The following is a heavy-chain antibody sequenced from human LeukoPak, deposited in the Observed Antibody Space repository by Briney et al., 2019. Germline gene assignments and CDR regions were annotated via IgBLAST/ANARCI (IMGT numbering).Heavy chain of an antibody. V-gene: IGHV5-51*01. CDR1: GYSLTSYW. D-gene: IGHD3-10*01. Sequence: GESLKMSGKCSGYSLTSYWIGGVRQMPGKGLEWMGIIYPWDSETRYSPSCQGQVTISADKSISTPELQRSSLKASDTAKYYCARLGRLLWFGELWGQGTLVTVSS. CDR3: ARLGRLLWFGEL. CDR2: IYPWDSET. J-gene: IGHJ4*02.